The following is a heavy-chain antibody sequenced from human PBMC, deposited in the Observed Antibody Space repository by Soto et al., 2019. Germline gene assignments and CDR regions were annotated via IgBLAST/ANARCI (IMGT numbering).Heavy chain of an antibody. CDR1: GGTFSSYT. D-gene: IGHD5-18*01. V-gene: IGHV1-69*02. J-gene: IGHJ5*02. CDR2: IIPILGIA. CDR3: ARSPLGYSYGYRYNWFDP. Sequence: SVKVSCKASGGTFSSYTISWVRQAPGQGLEWMGRIIPILGIANYAQKFQGRVTITADKSTSTAYMELSSLRSEDTAVYYCARSPLGYSYGYRYNWFDPWGQGTLVTVSS.